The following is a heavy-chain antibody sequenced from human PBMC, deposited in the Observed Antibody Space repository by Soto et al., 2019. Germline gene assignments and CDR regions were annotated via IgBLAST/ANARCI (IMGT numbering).Heavy chain of an antibody. CDR3: GRDLTSNANCIDP. D-gene: IGHD2-2*01. Sequence: KTSETLSLTCSVSGDYIHVGGYYWTWTRQRPGKGLECMGYIYYTGKTYYNPSLESRLTMSVDRSKNQFSLRLTSVTAADTAVYFCGRDLTSNANCIDPWGQGTLVTVSS. CDR2: IYYTGKT. J-gene: IGHJ5*02. V-gene: IGHV4-30-4*01. CDR1: GDYIHVGGYY.